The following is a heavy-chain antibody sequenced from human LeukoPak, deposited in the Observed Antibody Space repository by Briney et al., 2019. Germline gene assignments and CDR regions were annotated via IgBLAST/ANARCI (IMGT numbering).Heavy chain of an antibody. D-gene: IGHD4-17*01. CDR1: GFTFSSYW. CDR2: INSDGSST. V-gene: IGHV3-74*01. Sequence: PGGSLRLSCAASGFTFSSYWMHWVRQAPGKGLVWVPRINSDGSSTSYADSVKGRFTISRDNAKNTLYLQMNSLRAEDTAVYYCARDYGDYSRYYFDYWGQGTLVTVSS. J-gene: IGHJ4*02. CDR3: ARDYGDYSRYYFDY.